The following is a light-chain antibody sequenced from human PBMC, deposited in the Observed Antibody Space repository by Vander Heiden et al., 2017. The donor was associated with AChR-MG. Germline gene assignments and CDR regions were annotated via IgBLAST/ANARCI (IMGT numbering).Light chain of an antibody. V-gene: IGKV1-8*01. J-gene: IGKJ1*01. CDR3: QQDDSYPGT. Sequence: AIRITQSPSSLSASTGDRVTITCRASQGISSYLAWYQQKPGKAPKLLIYAASTLQSGVPSRFSGSGSGTDFTLTISCLESEDFATYYCQQDDSYPGTFGQGTKVEIK. CDR2: AAS. CDR1: QGISSY.